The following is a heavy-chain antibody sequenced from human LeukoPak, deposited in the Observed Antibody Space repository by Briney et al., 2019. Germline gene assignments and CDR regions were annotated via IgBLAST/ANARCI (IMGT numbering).Heavy chain of an antibody. J-gene: IGHJ6*03. V-gene: IGHV4-30-4*08. D-gene: IGHD4-11*01. CDR3: ARGYRENYYYYYYLDV. Sequence: SETLSLTCTVSGYSIITGDYSWSWIRQPPAKGLEWIGYIYYSRSTYCNRSLKSRVTISVDTSKNQSALKLSSVTAANTAVYYCARGYRENYYYYYYLDVWGKGTTVTVSS. CDR2: IYYSRST. CDR1: GYSIITGDYS.